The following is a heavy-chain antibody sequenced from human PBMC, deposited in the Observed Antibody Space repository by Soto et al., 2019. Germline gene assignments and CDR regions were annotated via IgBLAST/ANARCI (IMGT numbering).Heavy chain of an antibody. CDR2: ISSSGDAI. J-gene: IGHJ5*02. Sequence: ESGGGLVQPGGSLRLSCAASGFTFSDYAMNWVRQTPGKGLEWISYISSSGDAIHYADSVRGRFTISRDNAKNSLYLQMNSLRDEDTAVYYCTRDGSWGQGTLVIVSS. V-gene: IGHV3-48*02. CDR1: GFTFSDYA. D-gene: IGHD5-12*01. CDR3: TRDGS.